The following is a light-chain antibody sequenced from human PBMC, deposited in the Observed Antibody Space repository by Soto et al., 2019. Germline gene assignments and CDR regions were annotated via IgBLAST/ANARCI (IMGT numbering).Light chain of an antibody. J-gene: IGKJ5*01. V-gene: IGKV3-20*01. CDR2: GAS. Sequence: EILLTQSPDTLSLSPGERATLSCRAAQSVGTRLAWYQHKTGQAPRLLISGASSRATGIPDRFTGSWSETCFTLTISRLEPEDFALYYCQHYHRGHPITFGQGTRLEIK. CDR1: QSVGTR. CDR3: QHYHRGHPIT.